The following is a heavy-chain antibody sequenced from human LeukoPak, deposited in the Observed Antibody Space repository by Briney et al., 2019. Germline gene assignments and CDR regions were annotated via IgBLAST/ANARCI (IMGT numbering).Heavy chain of an antibody. CDR1: GVSISNYF. D-gene: IGHD2-21*01. CDR2: FCASGTT. V-gene: IGHV4-4*07. Sequence: SETLSLTCNVFGVSISNYFWSWLRQPAGKGLEWIGRFCASGTTYYNPSLRSRVILSMDTSKNHFSLKLTSVTAADTAVYYCARTHCGGGSCDTFDPWGQGTLVTVSS. CDR3: ARTHCGGGSCDTFDP. J-gene: IGHJ5*02.